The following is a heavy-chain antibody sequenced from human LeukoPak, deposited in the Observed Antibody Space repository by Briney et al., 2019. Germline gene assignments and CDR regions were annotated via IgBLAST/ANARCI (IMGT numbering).Heavy chain of an antibody. J-gene: IGHJ4*02. V-gene: IGHV3-53*01. D-gene: IGHD3-16*01. CDR2: IYSGGST. CDR3: ARGGSYYDD. Sequence: PGGSLRLSCAASGFSLSSNYMTWLRQDPGEGLEWVSAIYSGGSTSYADSVKGRFSISRDNSKDTLYLQMNSLRAEDTAVYYCARGGSYYDDWGQGSLVTVSS. CDR1: GFSLSSNY.